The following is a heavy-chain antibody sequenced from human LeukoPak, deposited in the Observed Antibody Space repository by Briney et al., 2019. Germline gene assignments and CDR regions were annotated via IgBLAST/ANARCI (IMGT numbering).Heavy chain of an antibody. CDR3: ARGDCSGGSCYLFDY. Sequence: SETLSLTCTVAGGSISSYYWSWIRQPPGKGLEWSGYIYYSGSTDYNPSLKSRVTISVDTSKHQFSLKLSSVTAADTAVYYCARGDCSGGSCYLFDYWGQGALVTVSS. CDR1: GGSISSYY. CDR2: IYYSGST. J-gene: IGHJ4*02. V-gene: IGHV4-59*01. D-gene: IGHD2-15*01.